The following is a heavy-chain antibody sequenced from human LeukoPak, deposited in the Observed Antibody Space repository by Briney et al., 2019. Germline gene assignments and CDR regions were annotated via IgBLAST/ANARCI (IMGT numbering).Heavy chain of an antibody. V-gene: IGHV4-34*01. CDR1: GGSFSGYY. J-gene: IGHJ4*02. CDR2: INHSGST. Sequence: PSETLSLTCAVYGGSFSGYYWSWIRQPAGKGLECIGEINHSGSTNYNPSLKSRVTISVDTSKNQFSLKLSSVTAADTAVYYCARGRVYRAVAQFDYWGQGTLVTVSS. D-gene: IGHD6-19*01. CDR3: ARGRVYRAVAQFDY.